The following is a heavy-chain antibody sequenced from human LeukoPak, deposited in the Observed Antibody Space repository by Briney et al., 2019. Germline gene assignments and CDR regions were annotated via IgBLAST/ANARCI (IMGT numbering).Heavy chain of an antibody. Sequence: ASVKVSCKASGYTFTSYGISWVRQAPGQGLVWMGWISAYNGNTNYAQKLQGRVTMTTDTSTSTAYMELRSLRSDDTAVYYCARDLETATTLYWYFDLWGRGTLVTVSS. CDR2: ISAYNGNT. D-gene: IGHD5-24*01. CDR3: ARDLETATTLYWYFDL. J-gene: IGHJ2*01. V-gene: IGHV1-18*01. CDR1: GYTFTSYG.